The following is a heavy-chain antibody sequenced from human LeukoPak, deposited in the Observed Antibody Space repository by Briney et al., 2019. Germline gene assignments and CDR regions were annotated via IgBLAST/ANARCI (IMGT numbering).Heavy chain of an antibody. CDR1: GFTFHDYA. CDR2: ITWNSGSV. CDR3: ARWGGTRQYYFDY. V-gene: IGHV3-9*01. J-gene: IGHJ4*02. D-gene: IGHD1-1*01. Sequence: GGSLRLSCAASGFTFHDYAMHWVRQVPGKGLEWVSGITWNSGSVLYADSARGRFTISRDNAKNSLYLQMNFLKSEDTAVYYCARWGGTRQYYFDYWGQGTLVTVSS.